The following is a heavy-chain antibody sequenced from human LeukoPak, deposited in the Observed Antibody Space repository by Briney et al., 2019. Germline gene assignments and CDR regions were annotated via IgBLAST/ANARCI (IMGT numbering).Heavy chain of an antibody. J-gene: IGHJ5*02. CDR2: INPSGGST. Sequence: GASVKVSCKASGYTFTSYYMHWVRQAPGQGLEWMGIINPSGGSTSYAQKFQGRVTMTRDTSTSTVYMELSRLRSDDTAVYYCARERIRLREFDPWGQGTLVTVSS. CDR3: ARERIRLREFDP. CDR1: GYTFTSYY. D-gene: IGHD4-17*01. V-gene: IGHV1-46*01.